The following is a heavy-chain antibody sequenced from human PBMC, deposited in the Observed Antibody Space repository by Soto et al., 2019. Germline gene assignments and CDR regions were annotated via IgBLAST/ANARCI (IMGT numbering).Heavy chain of an antibody. J-gene: IGHJ4*02. D-gene: IGHD3-22*01. CDR1: GFTFDDYA. V-gene: IGHV3-9*01. CDR3: AKDRLSSGYYYFDY. Sequence: PVGSLRLSCAASGFTFDDYAMHWVRQAPGKGLEWVSGISWNSGSIGYADSVKGRFTISRDNAKNSLYLQMNSLRAEDTALYYCAKDRLSSGYYYFDYWGQGTLVTVSS. CDR2: ISWNSGSI.